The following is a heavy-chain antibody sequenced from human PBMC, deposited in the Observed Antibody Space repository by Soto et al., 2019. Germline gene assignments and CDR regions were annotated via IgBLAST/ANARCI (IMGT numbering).Heavy chain of an antibody. V-gene: IGHV3-7*05. J-gene: IGHJ6*02. Sequence: GGSLRLSCAASGFTFSSYWMSWVRLAPGKGLEWVANIKQDESEKYYVDSVKGRFTISRDNAKNSLYLQMNSLRAEDAAVYYCARDHPGDHYYYYYGMDVWGQGTTVTVSS. CDR3: ARDHPGDHYYYYYGMDV. CDR1: GFTFSSYW. CDR2: IKQDESEK.